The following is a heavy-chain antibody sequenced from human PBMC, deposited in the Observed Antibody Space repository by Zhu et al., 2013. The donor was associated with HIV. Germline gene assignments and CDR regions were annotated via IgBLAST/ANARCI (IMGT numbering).Heavy chain of an antibody. D-gene: IGHD5-12*01. CDR1: GDSISSSSSYS. CDR3: ACLRAYSVYDEGRQNYYYMDV. V-gene: IGHV4-39*07. J-gene: IGHJ6*02. CDR2: INQSGFT. Sequence: QVQLQESGPGLVKPSETLSLTCTVSGDSISSSSSYSWGWIRQPPGKGLEWIGEINQSGFTKYNPSLRSRVTISVDTSKNQFSLRLTSVTAADMGLYYCACLRAYSVYDEGRQNYYYMDVWGPGTTVTVSS.